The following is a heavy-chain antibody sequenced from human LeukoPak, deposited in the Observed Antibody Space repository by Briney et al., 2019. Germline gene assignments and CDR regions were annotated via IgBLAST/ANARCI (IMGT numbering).Heavy chain of an antibody. CDR2: MNPNSGNT. V-gene: IGHV1-8*01. CDR3: ARAPNLGLRLGELLFDP. Sequence: ASVKVSCKASGYTFTSYDINWVRQATGQGLEWMGWMNPNSGNTGYAQKFQGRVTMTRNTSISTAYMELSSLRSEDTAVYYCARAPNLGLRLGELLFDPWGQGTLVTVSS. CDR1: GYTFTSYD. J-gene: IGHJ5*02. D-gene: IGHD3-16*01.